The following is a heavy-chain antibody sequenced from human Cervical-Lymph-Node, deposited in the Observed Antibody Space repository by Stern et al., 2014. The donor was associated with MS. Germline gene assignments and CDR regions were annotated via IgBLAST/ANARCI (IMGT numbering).Heavy chain of an antibody. D-gene: IGHD3-3*01. CDR3: ARDQRGITIFGVVTDYYYLGMDV. CDR2: INPNPGGT. CDR1: GYIFTGYY. V-gene: IGHV1-2*02. J-gene: IGHJ6*02. Sequence: HVQLVQSEAEVKKPGASVKVSCKTSGYIFTGYYIHWVRQAPGQGLEWMAWINPNPGGTKYARKLQGRVTMSRDTSISTAYVELSSLTSDDTAVYYCARDQRGITIFGVVTDYYYLGMDVWGQGTTVTVSS.